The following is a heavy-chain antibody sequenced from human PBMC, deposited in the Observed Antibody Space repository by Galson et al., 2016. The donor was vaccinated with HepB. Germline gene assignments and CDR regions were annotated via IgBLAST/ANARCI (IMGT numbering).Heavy chain of an antibody. V-gene: IGHV4-34*01. J-gene: IGHJ2*01. Sequence: ETLSLTCAVNGGTFSGYFWGWIRQSPGKGLEWIGEISQGGTTNYNPSLKSRVTLLVDTSKNQFSLEVTSVTAADTAVYFCARGKGRKGATSYRYWYYDVWGRGAPVTVSS. D-gene: IGHD2-21*01. CDR2: ISQGGTT. CDR1: GGTFSGYF. CDR3: ARGKGRKGATSYRYWYYDV.